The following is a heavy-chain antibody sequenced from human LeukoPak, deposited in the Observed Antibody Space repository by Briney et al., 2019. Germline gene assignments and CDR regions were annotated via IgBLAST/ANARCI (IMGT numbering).Heavy chain of an antibody. CDR1: GFTFSSYA. D-gene: IGHD1-14*01. V-gene: IGHV3-23*01. CDR3: ANSRYTDNWFDP. CDR2: ISGSGGST. J-gene: IGHJ5*02. Sequence: GGSLRLSCAASGFTFSSYAMSWVRQAPGKGLEWVSAISGSGGSTNYADSVKGRFTISRDNSKNTLYLQMNSLRAEDTAVYYCANSRYTDNWFDPWGQGTLVTVSS.